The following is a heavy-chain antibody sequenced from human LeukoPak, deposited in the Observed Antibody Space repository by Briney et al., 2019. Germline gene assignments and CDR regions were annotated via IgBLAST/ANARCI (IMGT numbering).Heavy chain of an antibody. J-gene: IGHJ4*02. Sequence: GGSLRLSCAASGVTVSSNYMSGVRQAPGKGLEWVSVIYSGGSTYYTDSVKGRFTISRDNSKNTLYLQMNSLRAEDTAVYYCARLHSSGYYYLTYYFDYWGQGTLVTVSS. CDR1: GVTVSSNY. CDR2: IYSGGST. D-gene: IGHD3-22*01. V-gene: IGHV3-66*04. CDR3: ARLHSSGYYYLTYYFDY.